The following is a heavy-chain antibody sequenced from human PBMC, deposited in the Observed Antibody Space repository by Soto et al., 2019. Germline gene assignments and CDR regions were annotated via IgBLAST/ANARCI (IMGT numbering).Heavy chain of an antibody. CDR2: AHHSGRT. CDR1: GDSMSSSNW. CDR3: AREDSSGFDY. J-gene: IGHJ4*02. D-gene: IGHD3-22*01. Sequence: SETLSLTCTVSGDSMSSSNWWNWVRQPPGKGLEWIGEAHHSGRTNYNPSLKSRVTISVDRSQNHFSLQLTSVTAADTAVYYCAREDSSGFDYWGQGTLVTVSS. V-gene: IGHV4-4*02.